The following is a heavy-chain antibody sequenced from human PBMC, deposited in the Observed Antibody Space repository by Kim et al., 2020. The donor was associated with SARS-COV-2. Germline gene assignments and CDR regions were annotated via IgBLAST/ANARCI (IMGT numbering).Heavy chain of an antibody. J-gene: IGHJ4*02. D-gene: IGHD3-10*01. CDR2: IKSKTDGGTT. V-gene: IGHV3-15*01. CDR3: TTKPSESWFGVDY. CDR1: GFTFSNAW. Sequence: GGSLRLSCAASGFTFSNAWMSWVRQAPGKGLEWVGRIKSKTDGGTTDYAAPVKGRFTISRDDSKNTLYLQMNSLKTEDTAVYYCTTKPSESWFGVDYWGQGTLVTVSS.